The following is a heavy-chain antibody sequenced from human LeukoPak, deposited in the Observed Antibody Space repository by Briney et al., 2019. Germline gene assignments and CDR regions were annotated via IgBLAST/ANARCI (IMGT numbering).Heavy chain of an antibody. CDR3: ARVIAGSGSVYADY. CDR2: ISAYNGNT. Sequence: ASVTVSCTASGYTFTSYGISWVRQAPGQGLEWMGWISAYNGNTNYAQKLQGRVTMTTDTSTSTAYMELRSLRSDDTAVYYCARVIAGSGSVYADYWGQGTLVTVSS. D-gene: IGHD3-10*01. J-gene: IGHJ4*02. V-gene: IGHV1-18*01. CDR1: GYTFTSYG.